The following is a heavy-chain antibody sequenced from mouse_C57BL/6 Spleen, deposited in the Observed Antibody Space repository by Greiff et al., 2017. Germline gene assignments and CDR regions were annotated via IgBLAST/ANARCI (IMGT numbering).Heavy chain of an antibody. Sequence: EVKVEESGGGLVQPGGSMTLSCVASGFTFSNYWMNWVRQSPERGLEWVAQIRLKSYNYATHYAESVKGRFTISRDDSKISVYLQMNNLRAEDTGIYYCPSIYYGNWGFAYWGQGTLVTVSA. D-gene: IGHD2-1*01. CDR2: IRLKSYNYAT. CDR1: GFTFSNYW. CDR3: PSIYYGNWGFAY. V-gene: IGHV6-3*01. J-gene: IGHJ3*01.